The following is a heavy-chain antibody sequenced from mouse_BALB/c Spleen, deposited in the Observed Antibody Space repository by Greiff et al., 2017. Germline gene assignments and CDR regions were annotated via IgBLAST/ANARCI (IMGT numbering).Heavy chain of an antibody. CDR2: SSSGGSYT. CDR3: TRQGKLGLGFDY. D-gene: IGHD4-1*01. CDR1: GFTFSSYT. V-gene: IGHV5-6-4*01. Sequence: DVMLVESGGGLVQPGGSLKLSCAASGFTFSSYTMSWVRQTPAKRLEWVATSSSGGSYTYYPDSVKGRFTISRDNAKNTLYLQMSSLKSEDTAMYYCTRQGKLGLGFDYWGQGTTLTVSS. J-gene: IGHJ2*01.